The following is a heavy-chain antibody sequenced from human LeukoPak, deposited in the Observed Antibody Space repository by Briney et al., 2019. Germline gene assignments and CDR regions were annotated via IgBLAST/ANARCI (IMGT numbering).Heavy chain of an antibody. CDR3: ANAPGYCSGGSCPGYWDYYYGMDV. J-gene: IGHJ6*02. CDR2: IRSKANNYAT. CDR1: GFTFSGFA. D-gene: IGHD2-15*01. V-gene: IGHV3-73*01. Sequence: GGSLRLSCAASGFTFSGFAMHWVRQASGKGLEWVGRIRSKANNYATAYSASVKGRFTISRDDSKSTAYLQMNSLKTEDTAVYYCANAPGYCSGGSCPGYWDYYYGMDVWGQGTTVTVSS.